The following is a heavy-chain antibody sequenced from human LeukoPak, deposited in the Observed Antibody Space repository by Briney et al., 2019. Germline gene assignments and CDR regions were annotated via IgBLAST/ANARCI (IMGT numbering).Heavy chain of an antibody. CDR3: ARHEGDGYNYGGYFDY. CDR2: IYPGDSDT. CDR1: GCSFTSYW. J-gene: IGHJ4*02. D-gene: IGHD5-24*01. Sequence: GESLKISCKGSGCSFTSYWIGWVRQMPGKGLEWMGIIYPGDSDTRYSPSFQGQVTISADKSISTAYLQWSSLKASDTAMYYCARHEGDGYNYGGYFDYWGQGTLVTVSS. V-gene: IGHV5-51*01.